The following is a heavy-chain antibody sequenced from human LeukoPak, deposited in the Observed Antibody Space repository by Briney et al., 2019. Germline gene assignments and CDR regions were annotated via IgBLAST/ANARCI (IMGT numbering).Heavy chain of an antibody. J-gene: IGHJ4*02. CDR2: IYTSGST. V-gene: IGHV4-4*07. D-gene: IGHD3-10*01. CDR1: GGFISSYY. Sequence: PSETLSLTCNVSGGFISSYYLSWIRQPAGKGLEWIGRIYTSGSTYYNPSLKSRVTISVDTSKNQFSLKLSSVTAADTAVYYCARADQFGELIDYWGQGTLVTVSS. CDR3: ARADQFGELIDY.